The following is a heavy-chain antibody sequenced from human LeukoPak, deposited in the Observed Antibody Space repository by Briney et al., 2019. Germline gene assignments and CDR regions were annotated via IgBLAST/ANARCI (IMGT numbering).Heavy chain of an antibody. Sequence: GGSLRLSCAASGFTFSSYEMTWVRQAPGKGLEWVSSISAGDGGTYFADSVMGRFTTSRDTSKTTLYLQMDGLRAEDTAIYYCARGSRVLDGWGQGTLVTVSS. V-gene: IGHV3-23*01. CDR1: GFTFSSYE. J-gene: IGHJ4*02. CDR2: ISAGDGGT. CDR3: ARGSRVLDG. D-gene: IGHD1-1*01.